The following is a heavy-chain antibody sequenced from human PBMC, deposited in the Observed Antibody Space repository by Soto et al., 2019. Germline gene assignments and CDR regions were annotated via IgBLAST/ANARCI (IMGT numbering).Heavy chain of an antibody. CDR3: ARASRLGLRYFDWSKTNDY. Sequence: SETLSLTCTVSGGSISSSSYYWGWIRQPPGKGLEWIGNIYHSGSTYYNPSLKSRVTISVDTSKNQFSLKLSSVTAADTAVYYCARASRLGLRYFDWSKTNDYWGQGTLVTVSS. J-gene: IGHJ4*02. D-gene: IGHD3-9*01. CDR1: GGSISSSSYY. CDR2: IYHSGST. V-gene: IGHV4-39*07.